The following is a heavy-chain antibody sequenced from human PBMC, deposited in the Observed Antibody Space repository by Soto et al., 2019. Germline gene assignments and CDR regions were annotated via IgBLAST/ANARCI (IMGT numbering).Heavy chain of an antibody. Sequence: QVQLVESGGGVVQPGRSLRLSCAASGFSFSNYGMHWVRQAPGKGLEWVAIISYDGSKKYYADSVKGRFTISRDNSKNTLYLQMNSLRVEDTAIYYCAKDRVDSELGEIDHCGQGTLVTLSS. J-gene: IGHJ4*02. CDR2: ISYDGSKK. CDR1: GFSFSNYG. CDR3: AKDRVDSELGEIDH. D-gene: IGHD3-16*01. V-gene: IGHV3-30*18.